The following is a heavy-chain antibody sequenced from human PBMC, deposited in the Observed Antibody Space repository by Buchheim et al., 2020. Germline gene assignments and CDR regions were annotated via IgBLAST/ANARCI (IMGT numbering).Heavy chain of an antibody. Sequence: EVQLLESGGGLVQPGGSLRLSCAASGFTFSSYAMSWVRQAPGKGLEWVSGISGGGGSTYYADSVKGRFTLSRDNSENKPFLQMSSLRVEDTAAYHCARDRYCTSTSCLPFPVVWGQGTT. V-gene: IGHV3-23*01. J-gene: IGHJ6*02. CDR1: GFTFSSYA. D-gene: IGHD2-2*01. CDR3: ARDRYCTSTSCLPFPVV. CDR2: ISGGGGST.